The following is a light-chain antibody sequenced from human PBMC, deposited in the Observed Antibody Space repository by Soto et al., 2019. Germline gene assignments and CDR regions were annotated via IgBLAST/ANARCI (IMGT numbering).Light chain of an antibody. Sequence: DIQMTQSPSSLSASLGDRGTITCRASQDIGNYLDWYQHKPGKAPKLLLYDASTMDTGVPARFSGSGSGTHFTLTISSLQPEDIAIYYCQQHNNRPRTFGQGTKLDVK. V-gene: IGKV1-33*01. CDR1: QDIGNY. CDR3: QQHNNRPRT. CDR2: DAS. J-gene: IGKJ2*01.